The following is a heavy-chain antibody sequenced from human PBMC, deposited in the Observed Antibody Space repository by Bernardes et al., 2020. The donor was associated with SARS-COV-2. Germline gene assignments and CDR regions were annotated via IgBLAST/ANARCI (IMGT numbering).Heavy chain of an antibody. J-gene: IGHJ6*02. Sequence: GGSLRLSRVVSGFTFSKYAMSWVRQAPGKGLEWVSGITVNGGGKFYGDSVKGRFTISRDNTKNMLFLQMISLRVEDTAIYYCATTAEGDFKYKGLDVWGQGTTVTVSS. V-gene: IGHV3-23*01. D-gene: IGHD3-3*01. CDR3: ATTAEGDFKYKGLDV. CDR1: GFTFSKYA. CDR2: ITVNGGGK.